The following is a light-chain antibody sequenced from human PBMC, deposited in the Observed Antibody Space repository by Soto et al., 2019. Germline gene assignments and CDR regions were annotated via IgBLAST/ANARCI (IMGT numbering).Light chain of an antibody. CDR1: QSVGSY. J-gene: IGKJ1*01. V-gene: IGKV3-11*01. Sequence: EIVLTQSPATLSLSPGERATLSCRASQSVGSYLAWYQQKPGQAPRLLIYDASNRATGIPARFSGSGSETDFTLTISSLEPEDFAVYYCQQRSNWPKTFGQGTKVDIK. CDR3: QQRSNWPKT. CDR2: DAS.